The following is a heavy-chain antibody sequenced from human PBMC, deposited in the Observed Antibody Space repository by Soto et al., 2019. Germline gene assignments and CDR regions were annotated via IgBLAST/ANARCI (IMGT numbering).Heavy chain of an antibody. V-gene: IGHV4-59*01. CDR3: DY. CDR1: GGSISSYY. Sequence: ETLSLTCTVSGGSISSYYWSWIRQPPGKGLEWIGYIYYSGSTITKDTAKNQVVLTMTNVHPEDTATYFCAHSGPIATVAFDYWGQGILVTVSS. D-gene: IGHD6-13*01. J-gene: IGHJ4*02. CDR2: IYYSGST.